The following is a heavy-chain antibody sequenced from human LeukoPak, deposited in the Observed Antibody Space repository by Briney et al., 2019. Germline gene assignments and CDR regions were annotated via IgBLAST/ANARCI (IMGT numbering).Heavy chain of an antibody. Sequence: SETLSLTCTVSGGSISTYYWSWIRQPPGKGLEWIGYIYYGGSTNYNPSLKSRVTISVDTSKNQFSLKLSSVTAADTAVYYCARVLAFDWLQIDYWGQGTLVTVSS. V-gene: IGHV4-59*12. CDR2: IYYGGST. CDR3: ARVLAFDWLQIDY. J-gene: IGHJ4*02. D-gene: IGHD3-9*01. CDR1: GGSISTYY.